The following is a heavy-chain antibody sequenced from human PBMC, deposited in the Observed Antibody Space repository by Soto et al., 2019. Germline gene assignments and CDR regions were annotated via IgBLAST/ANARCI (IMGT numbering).Heavy chain of an antibody. V-gene: IGHV4-39*07. CDR3: ARGRRITVHSSSFGLDP. J-gene: IGHJ5*02. CDR1: GGSVSSSSYY. CDR2: VYYSGST. Sequence: PSETLSLTCTVSGGSVSSSSYYWGWVRQPPGKGLEWIGNVYYSGSTNYNPSLKSRVTISVDTSKNRFSLKLSSVTAADTAVYYCARGRRITVHSSSFGLDPWGQGTLVTV. D-gene: IGHD6-13*01.